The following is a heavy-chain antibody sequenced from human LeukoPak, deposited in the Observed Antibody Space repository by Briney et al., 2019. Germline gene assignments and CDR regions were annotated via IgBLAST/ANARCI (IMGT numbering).Heavy chain of an antibody. J-gene: IGHJ4*02. D-gene: IGHD6-19*01. CDR2: IPASGGST. Sequence: GGSLRLSCAASGFTFSSYGMHWVRQAPGKGLEWVSSIPASGGSTYYADSVKGRFTISRDNSKNSLYLQMNSLRAEDTAVYYCAKESSGGWYFDYWGQGTLVTVSS. CDR1: GFTFSSYG. CDR3: AKESSGGWYFDY. V-gene: IGHV3-23*01.